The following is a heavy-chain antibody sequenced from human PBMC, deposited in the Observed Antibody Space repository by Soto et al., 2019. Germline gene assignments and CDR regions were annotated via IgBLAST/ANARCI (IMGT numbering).Heavy chain of an antibody. D-gene: IGHD5-12*01. V-gene: IGHV3-30*18. CDR2: ISYDGSNK. Sequence: GGSLRLSCAASGFTFSSYGMHWVRQAPGKGLEWVAVISYDGSNKYYADSVKGRFTISRDNSKNTLYLQMNSLRAEDTAVYYCAKDRDVDLVAKISHYYYGMDVWGQGTTVTVSS. CDR1: GFTFSSYG. CDR3: AKDRDVDLVAKISHYYYGMDV. J-gene: IGHJ6*02.